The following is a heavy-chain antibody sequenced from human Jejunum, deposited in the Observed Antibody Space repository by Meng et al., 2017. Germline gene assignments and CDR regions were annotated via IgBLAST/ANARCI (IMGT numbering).Heavy chain of an antibody. CDR1: GYNFISSD. CDR2: INPNSGAT. J-gene: IGHJ5*02. D-gene: IGHD3-22*01. Sequence: ASVKVSCKASGYNFISSDIYWVRQAAGQGLEWVGRINPNSGATGYSQKFQGRVTITRDTSISTVYMELSSLTSEDTAVYYCARDLVYYDDEGPRSNWLDPWGLGTLVTVS. V-gene: IGHV1-8*01. CDR3: ARDLVYYDDEGPRSNWLDP.